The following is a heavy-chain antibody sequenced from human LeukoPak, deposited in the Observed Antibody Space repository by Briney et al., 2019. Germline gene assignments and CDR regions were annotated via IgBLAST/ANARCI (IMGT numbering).Heavy chain of an antibody. J-gene: IGHJ4*02. V-gene: IGHV1-69*01. CDR2: IIPIFGTA. D-gene: IGHD2-21*02. Sequence: GSSVKVSCKASGGTFISYAISWVRQAPGQGLEWMGGIIPIFGTANYAQKFQGRVTITADESTSTAYMELSSLRSEDTAVYYCARESLAYCGGDCYAMNYWGQGTLVTVSS. CDR1: GGTFISYA. CDR3: ARESLAYCGGDCYAMNY.